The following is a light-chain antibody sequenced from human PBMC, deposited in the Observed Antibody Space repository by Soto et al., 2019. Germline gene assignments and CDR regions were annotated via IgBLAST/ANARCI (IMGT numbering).Light chain of an antibody. CDR3: QHYSSYSDA. CDR1: QTISSW. V-gene: IGKV1-5*03. Sequence: DIQMTQSPSTLSGSVGDRVTITCRASQTISSWLAWYQQKPGKAPKLLIYKASTLKSGVPSRFSGSGSGTEFTLTISSLQPEDFATYYCQHYSSYSDAFGQGTKVELK. J-gene: IGKJ1*01. CDR2: KAS.